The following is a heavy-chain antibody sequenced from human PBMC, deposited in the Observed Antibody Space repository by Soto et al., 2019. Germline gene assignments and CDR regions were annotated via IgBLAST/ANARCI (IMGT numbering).Heavy chain of an antibody. J-gene: IGHJ6*02. CDR1: GGTFSSYA. V-gene: IGHV1-69*01. CDR3: ARDGPDYYGSGSYGYYYYGMDV. D-gene: IGHD3-10*01. Sequence: QVQLVQSGAEVKKPGSSVKVSCKASGGTFSSYAISWVRQAPGQGLEWMGGIIPIFGTANYAQKFQGRVTITAEESTSTAYMELSSLKSEDTAVYYCARDGPDYYGSGSYGYYYYGMDVWGQGTTVTVSS. CDR2: IIPIFGTA.